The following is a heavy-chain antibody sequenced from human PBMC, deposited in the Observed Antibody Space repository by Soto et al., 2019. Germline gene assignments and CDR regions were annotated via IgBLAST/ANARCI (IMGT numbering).Heavy chain of an antibody. V-gene: IGHV3-30-3*01. CDR3: ARTGTGGVGELSGNFDY. D-gene: IGHD3-10*01. J-gene: IGHJ4*02. Sequence: QVQLVESGGGVVQPGRSLRLSCAASGFTLSSYAMHWVRQAPGKGLEWVAVMSYDGSNKYYADSVKGRFTISRDNSKNXXYLQMNSLRAEDTAVYYCARTGTGGVGELSGNFDYWGQGTLVTVSS. CDR2: MSYDGSNK. CDR1: GFTLSSYA.